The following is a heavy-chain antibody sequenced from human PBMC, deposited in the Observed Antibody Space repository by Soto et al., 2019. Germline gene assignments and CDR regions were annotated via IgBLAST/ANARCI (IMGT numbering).Heavy chain of an antibody. J-gene: IGHJ5*02. CDR2: IWSDGNDK. CDR1: GFSCSTFA. Sequence: GGCMRLSCTASGFSCSTFALRWFRQARGKGLERVAIIWSDGNDKYYADSVKGRFTISSDNSKNTLYLQMNILRAEDTAVYYCVRGSYCSNCVRYNLGYLVSWDQGTLVTFFS. V-gene: IGHV3-33*01. CDR3: VRGSYCSNCVRYNLGYLVS. D-gene: IGHD2-8*01.